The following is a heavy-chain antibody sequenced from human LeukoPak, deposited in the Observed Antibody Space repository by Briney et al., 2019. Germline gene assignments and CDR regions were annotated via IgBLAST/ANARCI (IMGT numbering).Heavy chain of an antibody. CDR2: IGTAGDT. J-gene: IGHJ4*02. CDR1: GFTFSSYD. D-gene: IGHD3-9*01. V-gene: IGHV3-13*01. CDR3: ARVALTGYYDH. Sequence: PGGSLRLSCAASGFTFSSYDMHWVRQATGKGLEWVSAIGTAGDTYYPGSVKGRFAISRENAKNSLYLQMNSLRAGNTAVYCCARVALTGYYDHWGQGTLVTVSS.